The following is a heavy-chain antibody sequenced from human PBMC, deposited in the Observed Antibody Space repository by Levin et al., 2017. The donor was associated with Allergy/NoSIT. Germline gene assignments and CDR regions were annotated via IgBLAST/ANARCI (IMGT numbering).Heavy chain of an antibody. CDR1: GYTFTSDD. J-gene: IGHJ4*02. CDR3: VKGPRNWGFDS. D-gene: IGHD7-27*01. V-gene: IGHV1-8*01. CDR2: MNSISGNT. Sequence: ASVKVSCKASGYTFTSDDINWVRQATGQGLQWMGWMNSISGNTAYAQMFQGRVTMTMDTSISTAYMELSSLRYEDTAVYYCVKGPRNWGFDSWGQGTLVTVSS.